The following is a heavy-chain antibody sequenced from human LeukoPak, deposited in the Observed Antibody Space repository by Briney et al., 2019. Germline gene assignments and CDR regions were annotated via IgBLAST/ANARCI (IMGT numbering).Heavy chain of an antibody. CDR1: GYIFTSHY. J-gene: IGHJ4*02. V-gene: IGHV1-46*01. CDR2: INPSDGST. CDR3: ARAYSSSSPFDY. Sequence: ASVKVSCKASGYIFTSHYMHWVRQAPGQGLEWMGMINPSDGSTSHAQKFQGRVTMTRDTSTSTVYLELSSLRSEDTAVYYCARAYSSSSPFDYWGQGTLVTVSS. D-gene: IGHD6-6*01.